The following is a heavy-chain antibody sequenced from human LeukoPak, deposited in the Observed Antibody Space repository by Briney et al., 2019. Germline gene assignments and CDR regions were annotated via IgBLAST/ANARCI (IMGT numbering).Heavy chain of an antibody. Sequence: GGSLRLSCAASGFTFSSYGMHWVRQAPGKGLEWVAVISYDGSNKYYADSVKGRFTISRDNSKNTLYLQMNSLRAEDTAVYYCAKEPVSRFLEWFFDYWGQGTLVTVSS. J-gene: IGHJ4*02. D-gene: IGHD3-3*01. CDR3: AKEPVSRFLEWFFDY. CDR1: GFTFSSYG. CDR2: ISYDGSNK. V-gene: IGHV3-30*18.